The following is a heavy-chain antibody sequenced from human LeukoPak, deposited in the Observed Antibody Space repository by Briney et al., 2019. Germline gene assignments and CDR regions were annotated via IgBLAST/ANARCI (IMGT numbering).Heavy chain of an antibody. D-gene: IGHD2-2*01. V-gene: IGHV1-8*01. J-gene: IGHJ6*02. CDR1: GYTFTSYD. Sequence: ASVKVSCKASGYTFTSYDINWVRQATGQGLEWMGWMNPNSGNTGYAQKFQGRVTMTRNTSISTAYMELSSLRSEDTAVYYCVRGAYCSSTSCGYYYYYYGMDVWGQGTTVTVSS. CDR3: VRGAYCSSTSCGYYYYYYGMDV. CDR2: MNPNSGNT.